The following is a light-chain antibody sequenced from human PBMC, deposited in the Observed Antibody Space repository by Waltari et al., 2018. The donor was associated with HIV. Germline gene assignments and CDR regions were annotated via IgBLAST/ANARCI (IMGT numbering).Light chain of an antibody. J-gene: IGLJ3*02. V-gene: IGLV1-47*01. CDR3: AAWDDSLREV. Sequence: QSMLTPPPSASATPGHSVTTPCPGSRPHLGSTFVSWSQQLPGAAPNLLIYRNNQRPSGVPDRFSGSKSGTSASLAISGLRSEDEADYYCAAWDDSLREVFGGGTKLTVL. CDR2: RNN. CDR1: RPHLGSTF.